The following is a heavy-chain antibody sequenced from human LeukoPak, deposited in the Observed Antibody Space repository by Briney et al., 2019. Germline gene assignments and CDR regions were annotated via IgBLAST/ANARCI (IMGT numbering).Heavy chain of an antibody. Sequence: GASVKVSCKASGYTFTTYGISWVRQAPGQGLEWMGCISAYNGNTNYAQKLQGRVTMTTDTSTSTAYMELRSLRSDDTAVYYCARDRGYCSGGSCYRNWFDPWGQGTLVTVSS. D-gene: IGHD2-15*01. CDR3: ARDRGYCSGGSCYRNWFDP. V-gene: IGHV1-18*01. CDR1: GYTFTTYG. J-gene: IGHJ5*02. CDR2: ISAYNGNT.